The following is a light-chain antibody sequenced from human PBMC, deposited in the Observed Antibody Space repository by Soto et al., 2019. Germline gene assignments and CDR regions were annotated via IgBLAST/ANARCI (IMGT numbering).Light chain of an antibody. CDR1: QIISSW. Sequence: DIQMTQSPSTLSASVGDRVTITCRASQIISSWLAWYQLKPGKAPKVLIYKASTLESGVPSRFSGSASGTEFTLIISSLQPDDFATYYCQQYHDYPLTFGGGTKVEIK. V-gene: IGKV1-5*03. CDR3: QQYHDYPLT. CDR2: KAS. J-gene: IGKJ4*01.